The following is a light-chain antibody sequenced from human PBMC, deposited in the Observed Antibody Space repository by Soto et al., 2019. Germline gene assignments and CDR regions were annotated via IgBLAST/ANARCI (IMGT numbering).Light chain of an antibody. J-gene: IGLJ2*01. CDR2: KDS. Sequence: SYELTQPSSVSVSPGQTARITCSGDVLAKKYARWFQQKPGQAPVLVIYKDSERPSGIPERFSGSSSGTTVTLTISGAQVADEADYYCYSAADNNQVFGGGTKLPVL. CDR3: YSAADNNQV. V-gene: IGLV3-27*01. CDR1: VLAKKY.